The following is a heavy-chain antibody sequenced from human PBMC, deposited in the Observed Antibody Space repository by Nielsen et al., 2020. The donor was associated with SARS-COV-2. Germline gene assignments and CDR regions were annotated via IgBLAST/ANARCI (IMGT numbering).Heavy chain of an antibody. V-gene: IGHV1-2*06. CDR3: GSYDDYGDYMGGLDY. J-gene: IGHJ4*02. CDR2: INPYSGGT. D-gene: IGHD4-17*01. Sequence: ASVKVSCKASGYTFTDYYIHWVRQAPGQGLEWMGRINPYSGGTNYAQKFQGTVTMTTDTSTNTAYMELRSLRSDDTAVYYCGSYDDYGDYMGGLDYWGQGTLVTVSS. CDR1: GYTFTDYY.